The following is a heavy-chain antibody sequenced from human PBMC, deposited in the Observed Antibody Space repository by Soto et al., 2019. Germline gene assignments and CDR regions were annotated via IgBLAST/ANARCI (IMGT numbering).Heavy chain of an antibody. J-gene: IGHJ5*02. CDR2: INTDTGNT. CDR1: GNTFIGYA. V-gene: IGHV1-3*04. CDR3: ARRVSGWFDP. D-gene: IGHD2-8*01. Sequence: QVHLVQSGAEVKKPGASVKVSCKASGNTFIGYAVHWLRLAPGQGLEWMGWINTDTGNTKYSQKFQGRLAISRDTSASTVYMELSSLKSQDTIVYYCARRVSGWFDPWGQGSLVTVSS.